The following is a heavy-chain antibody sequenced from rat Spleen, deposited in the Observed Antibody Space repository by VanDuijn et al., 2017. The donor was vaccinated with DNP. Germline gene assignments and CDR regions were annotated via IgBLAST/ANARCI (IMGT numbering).Heavy chain of an antibody. V-gene: IGHV2S1*01. CDR2: IQSGGNT. J-gene: IGHJ2*01. D-gene: IGHD4-2*01. Sequence: QVQLKESGPGLVQPSQTLSLTCTVSGFSLTNYHVNWVRQPPGKGLEWMGRIQSGGNTDYNSALKSRLTISRDTSKSQGFLKMNGLQTEDTATYYCSRGEYSSWGQGVMVSVSP. CDR1: GFSLTNYH. CDR3: SRGEYSS.